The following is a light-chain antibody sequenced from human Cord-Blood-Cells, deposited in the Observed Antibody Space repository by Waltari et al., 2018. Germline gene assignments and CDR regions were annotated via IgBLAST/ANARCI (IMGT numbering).Light chain of an antibody. V-gene: IGKV3-11*01. Sequence: EIVLTQSPATLSLSPGERATLSCRASQSVSSYLAWYQQKPGQAPRLLIYDASNRATVIPARFSGSVSGTDFTLTISSLEPEDFAVYYCQQRSNWPRYSFGQGTKLEIK. CDR2: DAS. CDR1: QSVSSY. CDR3: QQRSNWPRYS. J-gene: IGKJ2*03.